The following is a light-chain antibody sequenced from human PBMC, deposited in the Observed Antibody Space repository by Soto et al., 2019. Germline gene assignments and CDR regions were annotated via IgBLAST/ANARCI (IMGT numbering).Light chain of an antibody. CDR1: QDVSSE. V-gene: IGKV3D-15*01. J-gene: IGKJ4*01. Sequence: EMVVTQSPATLSVSPGERVTLSCRTSQDVSSELAWYQQKPGQPPSLLIYDASTRATGTPARFSGSGSGTECTLAVSSLQSEDYALYFCQQYIRWPLTFGGGTKVEIK. CDR3: QQYIRWPLT. CDR2: DAS.